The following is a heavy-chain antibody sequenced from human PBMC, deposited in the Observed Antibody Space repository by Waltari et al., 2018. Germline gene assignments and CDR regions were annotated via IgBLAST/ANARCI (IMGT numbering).Heavy chain of an antibody. D-gene: IGHD5-18*01. Sequence: QITLKESGPALVELTQTLTLPCTLSGSSLSTSGVVVGGIRQPPGNALERLADLSWKDAKRYSPSRRTRLAIAQGASANQVVLTMTNMEPVETATYSCARGYNYGFDYWGQGTPVIVSS. CDR1: GSSLSTSGVV. CDR3: ARGYNYGFDY. V-gene: IGHV2-5*01. CDR2: LSWKDAK. J-gene: IGHJ4*02.